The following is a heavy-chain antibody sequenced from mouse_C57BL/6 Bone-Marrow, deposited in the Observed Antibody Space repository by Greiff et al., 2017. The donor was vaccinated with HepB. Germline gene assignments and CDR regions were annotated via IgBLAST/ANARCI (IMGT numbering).Heavy chain of an antibody. V-gene: IGHV2-2*01. CDR1: GFSLTSYG. J-gene: IGHJ3*01. CDR3: GVAFAY. Sequence: QVHVKQSGPGLVQPSQSLSITCTVSGFSLTSYGVHWVRQSPGKGLEWLGVIWSGGSTDYNAAFISRLSISKDNSKSQVFFKMNSLQADDTAIYYCGVAFAYWGQGTLVTVSA. CDR2: IWSGGST.